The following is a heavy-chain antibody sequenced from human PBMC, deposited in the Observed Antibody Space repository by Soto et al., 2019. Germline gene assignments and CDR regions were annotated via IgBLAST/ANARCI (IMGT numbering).Heavy chain of an antibody. CDR1: GFTFSSYG. CDR2: ISYDGSNK. J-gene: IGHJ4*02. V-gene: IGHV3-30*03. CDR3: AIGRVVVAAPDY. Sequence: QVQLVESGGGVVQPGRSLRLSCAASGFTFSSYGMHWVRQAPGKGLEWVAVISYDGSNKYYADSVKGRFTISRDNSKNTLYLQMNSLRAEDTGVYYCAIGRVVVAAPDYWGQGTLVTVSS. D-gene: IGHD2-15*01.